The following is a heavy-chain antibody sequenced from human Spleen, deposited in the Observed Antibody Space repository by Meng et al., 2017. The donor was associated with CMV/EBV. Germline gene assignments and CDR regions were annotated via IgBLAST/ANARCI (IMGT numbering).Heavy chain of an antibody. CDR3: ARQGRVYFDY. D-gene: IGHD3-10*01. V-gene: IGHV4-34*01. CDR1: GSSLRGNC. J-gene: IGHJ4*02. Sequence: RNCTVRGSSLRGNCWAWIRQPPGEGLMWFGGSRRSRRTNYNPSFKSRVTMSVHTSERQFSLELTSVTGADTAVYFCARQGRVYFDYWGQGSLVTVSS. CDR2: SRRSRRT.